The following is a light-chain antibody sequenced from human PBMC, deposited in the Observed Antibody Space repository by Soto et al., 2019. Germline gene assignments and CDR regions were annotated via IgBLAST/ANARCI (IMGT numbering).Light chain of an antibody. J-gene: IGKJ5*01. CDR2: HAS. CDR1: QNITNN. V-gene: IGKV1-33*01. CDR3: QQYYGLPPLT. Sequence: IWMTQSPSSLSASIGDRVTITFQASQNITNNLSWYQQKPGKAPNLLIYHASKLAKGVTSRFSGSGSGTDFSFIITSLQREDLATYYCQQYYGLPPLTFGQGTRLEIK.